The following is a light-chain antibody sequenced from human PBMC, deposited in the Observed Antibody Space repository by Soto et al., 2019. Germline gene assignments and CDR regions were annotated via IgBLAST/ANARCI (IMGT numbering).Light chain of an antibody. CDR1: QSVSRY. Sequence: EIVLTQSPATLSLSPGEIATLSCRASQSVSRYLAWYQQKPGQAPRLLIYDASNRATGIPARFSGSGSGTDFTLSISNLEPEDFAVYYYQQRSNWPVTFGQGTKVEIK. J-gene: IGKJ1*01. CDR2: DAS. V-gene: IGKV3-11*01. CDR3: QQRSNWPVT.